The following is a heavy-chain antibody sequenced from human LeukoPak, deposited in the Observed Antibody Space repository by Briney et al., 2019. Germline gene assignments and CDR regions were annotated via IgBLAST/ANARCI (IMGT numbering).Heavy chain of an antibody. CDR2: IYHSGST. V-gene: IGHV4-38-2*02. J-gene: IGHJ3*02. D-gene: IGHD2-15*01. CDR1: GYSISSGYY. CDR3: ASWGYCSGGSCYFPGAFDI. Sequence: SETLSLTCTVSGYSISSGYYWGWIRQPPGKGLEWIGSIYHSGSTYYNPSLKSRVTISVDTSKNQFSLKLSSVTAADTAVYYCASWGYCSGGSCYFPGAFDIWGQGTMVTVSS.